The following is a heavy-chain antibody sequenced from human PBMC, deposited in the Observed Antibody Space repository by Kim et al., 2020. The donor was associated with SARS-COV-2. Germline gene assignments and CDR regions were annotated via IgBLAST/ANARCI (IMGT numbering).Heavy chain of an antibody. V-gene: IGHV3-7*01. CDR1: GFTFSAYW. Sequence: GGSLRLSCAASGFTFSAYWMTWVRQAPGKGLEWVANIKQDGSEEYYVDSVKGRFTISRDNAKNSLYLQMNTLRAEDTAVFYCARLRHYYDGGVNYYYYGLDVWGQGTTVTVSS. CDR2: IKQDGSEE. CDR3: ARLRHYYDGGVNYYYYGLDV. D-gene: IGHD3-22*01. J-gene: IGHJ6*02.